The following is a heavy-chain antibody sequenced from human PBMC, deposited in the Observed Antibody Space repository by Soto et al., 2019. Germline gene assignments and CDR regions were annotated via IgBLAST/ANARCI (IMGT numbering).Heavy chain of an antibody. D-gene: IGHD3-3*01. V-gene: IGHV1-18*01. CDR2: ISAYNGNT. J-gene: IGHJ4*02. Sequence: ASVKVSCKASGYTFTSYGISWVRQAPGQGLEWMGWISAYNGNTNYAQKLQGRVTMTTDTSTSTAYMELRSLRSDDTAVYYCARTYYDFWSGYKDDYWGQGTLVTVSS. CDR3: ARTYYDFWSGYKDDY. CDR1: GYTFTSYG.